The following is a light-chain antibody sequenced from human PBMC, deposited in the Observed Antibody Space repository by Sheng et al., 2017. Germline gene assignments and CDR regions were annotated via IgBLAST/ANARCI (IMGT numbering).Light chain of an antibody. CDR3: QQYDNLPFT. J-gene: IGKJ3*01. Sequence: DIPMTQSPSSLSASVGDRVTITCQASQDITNYLNWYQQKPGKAPKLLIYDASNLETGVPSRFSGSGSGTDFTFTISSLQPEDIATYYCQQYDNLPFTFGPGTTVDIK. V-gene: IGKV1-33*01. CDR1: QDITNY. CDR2: DAS.